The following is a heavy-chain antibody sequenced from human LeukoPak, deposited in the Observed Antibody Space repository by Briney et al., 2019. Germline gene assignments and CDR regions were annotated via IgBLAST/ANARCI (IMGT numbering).Heavy chain of an antibody. Sequence: PGSSLRLSCAASGFTFSRTVMHWVRQAPGKGLEWVALISYDGNNNFYADSVNGRFTISTDNSSNTLHRQMNSLGGADAAVYSCARGGIPTGPYYYFYYMDVWGKGTAVTVSS. V-gene: IGHV3-30*01. D-gene: IGHD3-10*01. CDR2: ISYDGNNN. CDR3: ARGGIPTGPYYYFYYMDV. CDR1: GFTFSRTV. J-gene: IGHJ6*03.